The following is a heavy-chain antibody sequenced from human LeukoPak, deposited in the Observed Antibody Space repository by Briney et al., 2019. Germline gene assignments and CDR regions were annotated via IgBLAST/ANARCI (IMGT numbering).Heavy chain of an antibody. D-gene: IGHD3-9*01. CDR3: ARAYDILTGYPNNYFDY. CDR2: ISSSSTYR. V-gene: IGHV3-21*01. Sequence: GGSLRLSCAASGFTFSSYSMNWVRQAPGKGLEWVSCISSSSTYRYYADSVKGRFTISRDNAKNSLYLQMNSLRAEDTAVYYCARAYDILTGYPNNYFDYWGQGTLVTVSS. J-gene: IGHJ4*02. CDR1: GFTFSSYS.